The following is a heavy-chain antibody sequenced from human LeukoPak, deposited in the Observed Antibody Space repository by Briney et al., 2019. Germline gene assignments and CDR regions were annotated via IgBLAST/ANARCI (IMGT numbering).Heavy chain of an antibody. CDR2: IYYSGST. V-gene: IGHV4-39*01. J-gene: IGHJ3*02. CDR1: GGSISSSSYY. Sequence: SETLSLTCTVSGGSISSSSYYWGWIRQPPGKGLEWIGSIYYSGSTQYNPSLKSRVTISVDTSKNQFSLKLSSVTAADTAVYYCARHPGNGDYGPSAFDIWGQGTMVTVSS. D-gene: IGHD4-17*01. CDR3: ARHPGNGDYGPSAFDI.